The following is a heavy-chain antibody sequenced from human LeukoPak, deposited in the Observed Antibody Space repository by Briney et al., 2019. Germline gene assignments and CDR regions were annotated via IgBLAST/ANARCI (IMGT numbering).Heavy chain of an antibody. Sequence: SETLSLTCSVSGVSSTDNSYYWDWIRQPPGKGLEWIGDLYYSGSTHYNPSLKSRVTISVDTSKNQFSLKLNSVTAADTAVYYCARHTRPGYKGYEHAFDNWGQGTMVTVSS. CDR3: ARHTRPGYKGYEHAFDN. D-gene: IGHD5-12*01. V-gene: IGHV4-39*01. CDR1: GVSSTDNSYY. CDR2: LYYSGST. J-gene: IGHJ3*02.